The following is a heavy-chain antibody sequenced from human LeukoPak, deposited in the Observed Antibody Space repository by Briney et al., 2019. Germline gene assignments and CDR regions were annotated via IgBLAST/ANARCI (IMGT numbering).Heavy chain of an antibody. J-gene: IGHJ5*02. CDR3: AKSGGFFDT. Sequence: GGSLRVSCAGSGYTFTKYWMTWVRQAPGKGLEWVANINQDETEKFYVDSVVGRFTISRDNGKNFLYLQMNSLRAEDTAVYYCAKSGGFFDTWGQGTLVTVSS. CDR1: GYTFTKYW. CDR2: INQDETEK. V-gene: IGHV3-7*01. D-gene: IGHD1-26*01.